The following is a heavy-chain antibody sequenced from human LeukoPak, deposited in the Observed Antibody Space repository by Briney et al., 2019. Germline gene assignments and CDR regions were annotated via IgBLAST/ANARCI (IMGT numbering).Heavy chain of an antibody. CDR1: GLTFSSYA. V-gene: IGHV3-23*01. D-gene: IGHD6-13*01. J-gene: IGHJ4*02. CDR3: AKDRSSSWYFDY. Sequence: GGSLRLSCAASGLTFSSYAMSWVRQAPGKGLEWVAAISGSGDNTYYADSVKGRFTISRDNSRNTLYLQMNSLRGEDTAVYYCAKDRSSSWYFDYWGQGTPVTVSS. CDR2: ISGSGDNT.